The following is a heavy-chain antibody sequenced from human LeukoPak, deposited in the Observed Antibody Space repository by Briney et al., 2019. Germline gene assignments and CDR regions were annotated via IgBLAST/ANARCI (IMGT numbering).Heavy chain of an antibody. V-gene: IGHV3-11*01. CDR2: ISNSGRTI. J-gene: IGHJ4*02. Sequence: GGSLRLSCAASGFTFSNYYMSWIRQSPGKGLEWVSYISNSGRTIKYADAVKGRFTISRDNAKNSLYLQMNSLRVEDTALYYCARDRTRPTVIGPDVDSWGQGTLVIVSS. CDR3: ARDRTRPTVIGPDVDS. D-gene: IGHD4-17*01. CDR1: GFTFSNYY.